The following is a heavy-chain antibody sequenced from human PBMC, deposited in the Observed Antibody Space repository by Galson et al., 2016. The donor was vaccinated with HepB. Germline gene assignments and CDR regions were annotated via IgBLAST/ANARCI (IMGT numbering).Heavy chain of an antibody. CDR2: TDHRGNI. J-gene: IGHJ3*01. CDR3: SRDRLAAAASWVAFDL. D-gene: IGHD6-13*01. Sequence: ETLSLTCSVSGGSIYPYYWNWIPQPSGQGLECIAYTDHRGNIVYNPSLRSRVTLSVDTSRNQFSLKLCSVTAADTAVYYCSRDRLAAAASWVAFDLWGQGTMVTVSS. V-gene: IGHV4-59*01. CDR1: GGSIYPYY.